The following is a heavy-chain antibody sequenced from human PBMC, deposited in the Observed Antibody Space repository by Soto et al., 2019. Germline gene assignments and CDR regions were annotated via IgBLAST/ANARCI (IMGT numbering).Heavy chain of an antibody. V-gene: IGHV3-74*01. J-gene: IGHJ3*01. D-gene: IGHD3-10*01. CDR3: VRDRGNPDSFNV. Sequence: EVQLVESGGGLVQPGESLRLSCAASGYTFSPFWMHWVRQAPGKGLVWVSHINGDSTTILYADSVRGRFTISRDNAKNTLYLQMNSPKGEDTAVYYCVRDRGNPDSFNVWGRGTMVTVSS. CDR1: GYTFSPFW. CDR2: INGDSTTI.